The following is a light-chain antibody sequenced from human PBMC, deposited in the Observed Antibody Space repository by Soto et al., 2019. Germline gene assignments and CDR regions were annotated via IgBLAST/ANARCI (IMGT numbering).Light chain of an antibody. CDR3: SSYTTNNGHV. J-gene: IGLJ2*01. CDR1: SNDVGAFDY. CDR2: EVF. Sequence: QSVLTQPSSFSASPGQSISISCTGTSNDVGAFDYVSWYQQHPGKAPKLIIFEVFNRPSGVSTRFSGSKSGSTASLTISGLQAEDEADYFCSSYTTNNGHVFGGGTKVTVL. V-gene: IGLV2-14*01.